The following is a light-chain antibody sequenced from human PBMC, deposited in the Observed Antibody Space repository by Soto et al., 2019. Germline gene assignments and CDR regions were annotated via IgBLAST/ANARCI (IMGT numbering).Light chain of an antibody. CDR2: EVS. CDR3: NSYTSKSTGV. CDR1: SSDVGGYNY. J-gene: IGLJ1*01. Sequence: QSALTQPASVSGSPGQSITISCTGTSSDVGGYNYVSWYQQHPGKAPKLIIYEVSNRPSGVSNRFSGSKSGNTASLTISGXXXXXXXDYYCNSYTSKSTGVFGTGT. V-gene: IGLV2-14*01.